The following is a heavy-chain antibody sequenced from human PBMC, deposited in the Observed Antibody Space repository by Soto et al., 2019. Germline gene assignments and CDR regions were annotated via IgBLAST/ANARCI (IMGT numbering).Heavy chain of an antibody. J-gene: IGHJ1*01. CDR1: GFSLSTSGVG. CDR2: IYWDDDK. Sequence: QITLKESGPTLVKPTQTLTLTCTFSGFSLSTSGVGVGWIRQPPGKALELLALIYWDDDKRYSPSVKSRLTIITDTSTNLVVLSMTYMDTVATPTYHTAHGEASEGYIQHWGQGTLVTVSS. CDR3: AHGEASEGYIQH. V-gene: IGHV2-5*02.